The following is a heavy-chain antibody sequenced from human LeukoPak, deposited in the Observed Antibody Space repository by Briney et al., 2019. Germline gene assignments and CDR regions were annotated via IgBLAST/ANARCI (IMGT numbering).Heavy chain of an antibody. CDR3: ARGGIPTGPYYYFYYMDV. D-gene: IGHD3-10*01. CDR2: ISYDGNNK. J-gene: IGHJ6*03. V-gene: IGHV3-30*01. CDR1: GFTFSRNV. Sequence: GGSLRLSCAASGFTFSRNVMHWVRQAPGKGLEWVATISYDGNNKFYADSVKGRSTISRVNSRNTLYLQMNSLRGEDAAVYSCARGGIPTGPYYYFYYMDVWGKGTAVTVSS.